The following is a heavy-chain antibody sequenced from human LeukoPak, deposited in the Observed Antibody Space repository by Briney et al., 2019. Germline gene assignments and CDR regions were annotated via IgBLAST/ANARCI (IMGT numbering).Heavy chain of an antibody. Sequence: PSETLSLTCTVSGGSISGYYWSWIRQHPGKGLEWIGYIYYSGSTYYNPSLKSRVTISVDTSKNQFSLKLSSVTAADTAVYYCARVPDYGGNPWFDPWGQGTLVTVSS. V-gene: IGHV4-31*03. J-gene: IGHJ5*02. CDR3: ARVPDYGGNPWFDP. D-gene: IGHD4-17*01. CDR1: GGSISGYY. CDR2: IYYSGST.